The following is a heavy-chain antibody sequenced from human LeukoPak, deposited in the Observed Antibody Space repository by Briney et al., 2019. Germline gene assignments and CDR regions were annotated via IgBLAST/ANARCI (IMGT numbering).Heavy chain of an antibody. CDR3: SRESGPFCPFGY. V-gene: IGHV4-4*02. Sequence: SGTLSLTCGVSGGSISGTNWWSWVRQPPGQGLEWIGEISLAGRTNYNPSLNGRVTMSLDKSSNQLSLHLTSVTAADTATYYCSRESGPFCPFGYWGQGTLVIVSS. D-gene: IGHD1-26*01. J-gene: IGHJ4*02. CDR1: GGSISGTNW. CDR2: ISLAGRT.